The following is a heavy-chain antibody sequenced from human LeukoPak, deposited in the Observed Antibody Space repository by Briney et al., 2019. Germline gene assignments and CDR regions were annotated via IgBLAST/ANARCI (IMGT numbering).Heavy chain of an antibody. Sequence: ASVKVSCKAFGYTFTSNYMHWVRQAPGQGPEWMGVISPSGGSTTYAQKFQGRVTLTRDTSISTAYMELSRLRSDDTAVYYCARDRFTYYYDSSGYYGSYYFDYWGQGTLVTVSS. CDR2: ISPSGGST. J-gene: IGHJ4*02. D-gene: IGHD3-22*01. CDR1: GYTFTSNY. CDR3: ARDRFTYYYDSSGYYGSYYFDY. V-gene: IGHV1-46*01.